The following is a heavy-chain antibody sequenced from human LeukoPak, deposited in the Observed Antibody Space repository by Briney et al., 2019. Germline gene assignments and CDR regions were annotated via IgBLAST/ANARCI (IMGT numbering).Heavy chain of an antibody. CDR3: ARDGRAMDYDFWSGANWFDP. CDR2: IYHSGST. D-gene: IGHD3-3*01. J-gene: IGHJ5*02. Sequence: GSLRLSCAASGFTVSSNYMSWVRQAPGKGLEWIGEIYHSGSTNYNPSLKSRVTISVDKSKNQFSLKLSSVTAADTAVYYCARDGRAMDYDFWSGANWFDPWGQGTLVTVSS. V-gene: IGHV4-4*02. CDR1: GFTVSSNY.